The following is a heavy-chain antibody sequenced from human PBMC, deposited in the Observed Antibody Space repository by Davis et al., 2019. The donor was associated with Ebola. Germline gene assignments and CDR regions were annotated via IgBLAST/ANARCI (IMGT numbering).Heavy chain of an antibody. CDR1: GFAFGTYW. Sequence: WGSLRLSCDASGFAFGTYWMRWVRQAPGPGLEWVANMVSDGSQKHYVDSVKGRFTISRDNAKNSLYLQMNSLRAEDTAVYYCARGSGSYYSYYFDYWGQGTLVTVSS. CDR3: ARGSGSYYSYYFDY. V-gene: IGHV3-7*01. CDR2: MVSDGSQK. D-gene: IGHD3-10*01. J-gene: IGHJ4*02.